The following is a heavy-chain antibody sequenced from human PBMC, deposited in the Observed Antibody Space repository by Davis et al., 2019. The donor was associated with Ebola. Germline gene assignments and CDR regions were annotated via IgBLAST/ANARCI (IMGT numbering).Heavy chain of an antibody. V-gene: IGHV4-34*01. CDR1: GQSFRDYF. J-gene: IGHJ5*02. CDR3: ARGVLLGDNRFDP. CDR2: INHSGRT. D-gene: IGHD2-21*02. Sequence: PSETLSLTCDVYGQSFRDYFWGWIRQPPGKGLEWIAEINHSGRTYYNPSLNGRVTISMDTSRNQISLKVTSVTAADTAVYYCARGVLLGDNRFDPWGQGTLVTVSS.